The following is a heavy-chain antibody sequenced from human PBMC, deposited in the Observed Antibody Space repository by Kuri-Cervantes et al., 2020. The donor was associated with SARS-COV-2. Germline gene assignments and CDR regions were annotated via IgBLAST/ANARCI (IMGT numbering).Heavy chain of an antibody. CDR2: INSDGSST. D-gene: IGHD3-10*02. CDR1: GFTFSSYW. J-gene: IGHJ4*03. V-gene: IGHV3-74*01. Sequence: GESLKISCAASGFTFSSYWMHWVRQAPGKGPVWVSRINSDGSSTSYADSVKGRFTISRDNSKYSLTLQMSSLRAEDTAIYYCVKCSAASHPCYLDYWGQGTLVTVSS. CDR3: VKCSAASHPCYLDY.